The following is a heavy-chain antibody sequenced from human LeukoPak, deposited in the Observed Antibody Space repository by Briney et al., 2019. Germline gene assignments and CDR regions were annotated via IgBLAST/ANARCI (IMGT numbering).Heavy chain of an antibody. Sequence: GGSLRLSCAASGFTFSTYEINWVRQAPGKGLEWVSYINNSGSTIYYADSVKGRFTISRDNAKNSLYLQMNSLRAEDTAVYYCARAGYSYAYKDYYYGMDVWGQGTTVTVSS. CDR1: GFTFSTYE. J-gene: IGHJ6*02. V-gene: IGHV3-48*03. CDR2: INNSGSTI. CDR3: ARAGYSYAYKDYYYGMDV. D-gene: IGHD5-18*01.